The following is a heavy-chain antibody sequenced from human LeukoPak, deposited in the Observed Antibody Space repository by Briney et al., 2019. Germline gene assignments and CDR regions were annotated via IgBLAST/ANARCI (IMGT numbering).Heavy chain of an antibody. CDR1: GFTFDDYG. Sequence: PGGSLRLSCAASGFTFDDYGMSWVRQAPGKGLEWVSGINWNGGSTGYADSVKGRFTISRDNAKNSLYLQMNSLRAEDTALYYCARRVEYSSSYYYYYMDVWGKGSTVTVYS. D-gene: IGHD6-6*01. CDR2: INWNGGST. CDR3: ARRVEYSSSYYYYYMDV. V-gene: IGHV3-20*04. J-gene: IGHJ6*03.